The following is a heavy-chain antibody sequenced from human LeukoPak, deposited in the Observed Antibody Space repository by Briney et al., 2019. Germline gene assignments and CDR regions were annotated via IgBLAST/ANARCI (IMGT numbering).Heavy chain of an antibody. J-gene: IGHJ4*02. V-gene: IGHV1-69*04. CDR3: AREQVDYDILTGYYMLGFNY. Sequence: VASVKVSCKASGGTFSSYAISWVRQAPGQGLEWMGRIIPILGIANYAQEFQGRVTITADKSTSTAYMELSSLRSEDTAVYYCAREQVDYDILTGYYMLGFNYWGQGTLVTVSS. CDR1: GGTFSSYA. CDR2: IIPILGIA. D-gene: IGHD3-9*01.